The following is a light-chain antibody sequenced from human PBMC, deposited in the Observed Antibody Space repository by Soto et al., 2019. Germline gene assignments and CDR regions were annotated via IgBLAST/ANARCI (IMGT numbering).Light chain of an antibody. CDR3: QQHNQWPIT. J-gene: IGKJ5*01. Sequence: EIVMTQSPATLSVSPGETASLCFSASQSAGNFLALYQQKPGQAPRLLIYYISTRATGIPARFSGSGSVTEFTLTINSLQSEDSAVYYCQQHNQWPITFGQGTRLEIK. V-gene: IGKV3D-15*01. CDR2: YIS. CDR1: QSAGNF.